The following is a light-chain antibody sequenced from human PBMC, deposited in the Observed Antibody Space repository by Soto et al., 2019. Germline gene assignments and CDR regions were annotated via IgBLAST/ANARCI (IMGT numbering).Light chain of an antibody. CDR3: QHRMNWPLT. Sequence: PGERVTLSCMASQSVSSSYLTWYQQKPGQTPRLLIYDASNRATGIPARFSGSGSETDFTLTISSLEPEDFAVYYCQHRMNWPLTFGQGTRREIK. V-gene: IGKV3-11*01. CDR1: QSVSSSY. CDR2: DAS. J-gene: IGKJ5*01.